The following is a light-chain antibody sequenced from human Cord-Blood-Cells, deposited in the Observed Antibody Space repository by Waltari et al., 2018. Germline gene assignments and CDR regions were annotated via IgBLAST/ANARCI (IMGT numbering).Light chain of an antibody. Sequence: EIVMTQSPATLSVSPGERATLSCRASQSVSSNLAWYQQKPGQAPRLLIYGASTRATGIPARFSGSESETEFTLTISSLQSEDFAVYYCQQYNNWPGTFGQGTKVEIK. CDR1: QSVSSN. J-gene: IGKJ1*01. CDR3: QQYNNWPGT. V-gene: IGKV3-15*01. CDR2: GAS.